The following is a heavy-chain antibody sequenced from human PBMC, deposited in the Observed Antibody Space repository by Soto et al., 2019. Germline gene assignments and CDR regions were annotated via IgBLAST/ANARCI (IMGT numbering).Heavy chain of an antibody. CDR3: ARSLWKQLDPDDAFDI. CDR1: GYTFTSYG. Sequence: ASVKVSCKASGYTFTSYGISWVRQAPGQGLEWMGWISAYNGNTNYAQKLQGRVTMTTATSTSTAYMELRSLRSDDTAVYYCARSLWKQLDPDDAFDIWGQGTMVTVSS. CDR2: ISAYNGNT. V-gene: IGHV1-18*01. D-gene: IGHD6-13*01. J-gene: IGHJ3*02.